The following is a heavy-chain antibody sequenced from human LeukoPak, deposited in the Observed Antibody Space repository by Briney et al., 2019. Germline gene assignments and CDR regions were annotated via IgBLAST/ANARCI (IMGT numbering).Heavy chain of an antibody. CDR2: IYYTGST. Sequence: SQTLSLTCTVSGGSISSGDYYRSWIRQPPGKGLEWIGYIYYTGSTYYNPSLKSRVTISIDTSKNQFSLKLSSVTAADTAVFYCAISSSSAPFYFDYWGQGTLVTVSS. D-gene: IGHD6-6*01. J-gene: IGHJ4*02. V-gene: IGHV4-30-4*01. CDR3: AISSSSAPFYFDY. CDR1: GGSISSGDYY.